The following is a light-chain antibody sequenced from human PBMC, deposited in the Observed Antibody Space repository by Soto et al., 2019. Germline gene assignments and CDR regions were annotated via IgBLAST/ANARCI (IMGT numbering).Light chain of an antibody. CDR2: DAS. Sequence: DIQLTQSPSTLSASVGDRVTITCRASQSISSWLAWYQQKPGKAPKLPIYDASSLESGVPSRFSGSGSGTEFTLTISSLQPDDFATYYCQQYNSYSGFGPGTKVDI. CDR3: QQYNSYSG. V-gene: IGKV1-5*01. CDR1: QSISSW. J-gene: IGKJ3*01.